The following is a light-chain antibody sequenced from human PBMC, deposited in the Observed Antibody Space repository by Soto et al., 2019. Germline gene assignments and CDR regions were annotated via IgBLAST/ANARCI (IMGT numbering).Light chain of an antibody. J-gene: IGKJ4*01. Sequence: AIQMTQSPSSLSASVGDRITITCRASQGIRNDLSWYQQKSGKAPKLLIFAASSLQSGVPSRFSGSGSGIDFTLTISSLQPEDFATYYCLQDYSYPLTFGGGTKVEIK. CDR1: QGIRND. CDR3: LQDYSYPLT. CDR2: AAS. V-gene: IGKV1-6*01.